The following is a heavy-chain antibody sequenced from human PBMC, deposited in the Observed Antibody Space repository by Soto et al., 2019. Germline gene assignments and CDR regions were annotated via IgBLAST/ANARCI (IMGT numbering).Heavy chain of an antibody. Sequence: EVQLLESGGGLVQPGGSLRLSCAASGFTFSSYAMSWVRQAPGKGREWVSAISGSGGSTYYADSVKGRFTISRDNSMNTLYLQMNSLRAEDTAVYYCTKGGRYCSGGSCYVSPSSDWGQGTLVTVSS. V-gene: IGHV3-23*01. CDR2: ISGSGGST. CDR3: TKGGRYCSGGSCYVSPSSD. J-gene: IGHJ4*02. CDR1: GFTFSSYA. D-gene: IGHD2-15*01.